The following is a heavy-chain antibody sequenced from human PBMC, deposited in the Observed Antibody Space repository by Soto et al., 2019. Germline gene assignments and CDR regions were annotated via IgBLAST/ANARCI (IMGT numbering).Heavy chain of an antibody. CDR1: GGSISSYY. CDR3: ARDKPLTPLLWFGDRKWGYYYGMDV. Sequence: SETLSLTCTFSGGSISSYYWSWIRQPPGKGLEWIGYIYYSGSTNYNPSLKSRVTISVDTSKNQFSLKLSSVTAADTAVYYCARDKPLTPLLWFGDRKWGYYYGMDVWGQGTTVTVSS. CDR2: IYYSGST. J-gene: IGHJ6*02. D-gene: IGHD3-10*01. V-gene: IGHV4-59*01.